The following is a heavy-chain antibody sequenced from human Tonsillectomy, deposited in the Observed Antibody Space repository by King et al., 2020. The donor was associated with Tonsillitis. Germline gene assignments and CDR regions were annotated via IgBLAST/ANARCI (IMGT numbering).Heavy chain of an antibody. D-gene: IGHD6-19*01. J-gene: IGHJ4*02. CDR2: IDWDDDK. CDR3: ARMSGGWYYFDY. Sequence: TLKESGPALVKPTQTLTLTCTFSVFSLSSSGMRVSWIRQPPGKALEWLARIDWDDDKFYSTSLKTRLTISKDTSKNQVVLTMTNMDPVDTATYYCARMSGGWYYFDYWGQGTLVTVSS. V-gene: IGHV2-70*04. CDR1: VFSLSSSGMR.